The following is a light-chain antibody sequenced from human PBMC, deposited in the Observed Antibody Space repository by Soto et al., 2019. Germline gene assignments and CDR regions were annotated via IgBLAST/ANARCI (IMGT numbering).Light chain of an antibody. J-gene: IGKJ2*01. CDR3: QQTYSTPT. Sequence: DIQMTQSPSSLSASVGDRVTITCRASQSIRTYLNWYQQKPGRTPNLLIYAASTLQSGVPSRFSGSGSGSDFTLTISSLQPEDFATYYCQQTYSTPTFGQGTKLEIK. CDR2: AAS. V-gene: IGKV1-39*01. CDR1: QSIRTY.